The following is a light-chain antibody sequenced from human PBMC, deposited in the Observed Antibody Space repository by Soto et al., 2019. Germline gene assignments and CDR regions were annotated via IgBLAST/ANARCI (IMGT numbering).Light chain of an antibody. Sequence: DIQMTQSPSTVSASVGDRVTITCRASQSIRTWLAWYQHKPGEAPKLLIYKASSLESGVPSRFSGSGSGTEFTLTISSLEPDDFATYYCQQYNRYWTFGQGTKVEVK. CDR1: QSIRTW. V-gene: IGKV1-5*03. J-gene: IGKJ1*01. CDR3: QQYNRYWT. CDR2: KAS.